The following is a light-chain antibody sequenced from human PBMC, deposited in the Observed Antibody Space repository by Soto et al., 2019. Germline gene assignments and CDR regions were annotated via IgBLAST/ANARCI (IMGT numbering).Light chain of an antibody. V-gene: IGKV1-5*01. CDR1: QSISSW. CDR3: QRYNRYAWT. J-gene: IGKJ1*01. Sequence: DIQMTQSPSTLSASVGDRVTITCRASQSISSWLAWYQQKPGKAPKLLIYDASSLESGVPSRFSGSGSGTETTLTISRVQADYAASYCQQRYNRYAWTFGQGTKVDIK. CDR2: DAS.